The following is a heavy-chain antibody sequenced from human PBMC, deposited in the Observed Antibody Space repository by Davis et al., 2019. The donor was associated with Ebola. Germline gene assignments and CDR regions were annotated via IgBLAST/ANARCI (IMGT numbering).Heavy chain of an antibody. CDR1: GGSITSYY. CDR3: ARRDGSSGWYNYYGMDV. J-gene: IGHJ6*02. V-gene: IGHV4-59*01. CDR2: IYYSGST. Sequence: SETLSLTCTVPGGSITSYYWSWIRQPPGKGLEWIGYIYYSGSTNYNPSLKSRVTILVDTSKNQFSLKLSSVTAADTAVYYCARRDGSSGWYNYYGMDVWGQGTTVTVSS. D-gene: IGHD6-19*01.